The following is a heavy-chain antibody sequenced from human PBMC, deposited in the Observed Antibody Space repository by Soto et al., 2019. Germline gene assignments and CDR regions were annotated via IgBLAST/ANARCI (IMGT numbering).Heavy chain of an antibody. CDR3: ARAPLTRVYDY. CDR2: INHSGST. V-gene: IGHV4-34*01. CDR1: GGSFSGYY. J-gene: IGHJ4*02. Sequence: SETLSLTCAVHGGSFSGYYWSWIRQPPGKGLEWIGEINHSGSTNYNPSLKSRVTISVDTSKNQFSLKLSSVTAADTAVYYCARAPLTRVYDYWGQGTLVTVSS.